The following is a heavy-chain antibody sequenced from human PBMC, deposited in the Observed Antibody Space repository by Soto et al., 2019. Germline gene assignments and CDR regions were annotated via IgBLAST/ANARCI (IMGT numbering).Heavy chain of an antibody. CDR3: ARGTTMIVVGGGRYAFDI. D-gene: IGHD3-22*01. CDR1: CGSISSGGYS. V-gene: IGHV4-30-2*01. CDR2: IYHSGST. J-gene: IGHJ3*02. Sequence: SETLSLTCAVSCGSISSGGYSWSWIRQPPGKGLEWIGYIYHSGSTYYNPSLKSRVTISVDRSKNQFSLKLSSVTAADTAVYYCARGTTMIVVGGGRYAFDIWGQGTTVTVSS.